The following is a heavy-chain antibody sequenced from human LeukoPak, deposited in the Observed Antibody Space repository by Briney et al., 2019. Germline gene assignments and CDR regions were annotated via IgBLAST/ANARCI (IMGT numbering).Heavy chain of an antibody. CDR1: GGSISSSNW. Sequence: SETLSLTCAVSGGSISSSNWWSWVRQPPGKGLEWIGYIYYSGSTYYNPSLKSRVTISVDTSKNQFSLKLSSVTAADMAVYYCASRPMVRGVIAYWGQGTLVTVSS. J-gene: IGHJ4*02. V-gene: IGHV4-30-4*01. CDR2: IYYSGST. CDR3: ASRPMVRGVIAY. D-gene: IGHD3-10*01.